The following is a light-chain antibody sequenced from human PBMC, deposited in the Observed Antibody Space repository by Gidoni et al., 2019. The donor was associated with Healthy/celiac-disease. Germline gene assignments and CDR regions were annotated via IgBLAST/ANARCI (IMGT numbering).Light chain of an antibody. CDR1: QSVSSSY. CDR2: GAS. CDR3: QQYGSSPYT. Sequence: EIVLTQSPGTLSLFPGERATLSCRASQSVSSSYLAWYQQKPGKAPRLLIYGASSRATGIPDRFSGSGSGTDFTLTISRLEPEDFAVYYCQQYGSSPYTFGQGTKLEIK. J-gene: IGKJ2*01. V-gene: IGKV3-20*01.